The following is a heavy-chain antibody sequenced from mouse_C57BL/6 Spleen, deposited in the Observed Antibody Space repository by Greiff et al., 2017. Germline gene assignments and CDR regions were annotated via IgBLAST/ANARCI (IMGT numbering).Heavy chain of an antibody. CDR2: ILPKRGST. D-gene: IGHD1-1*01. Sequence: VQLQQPGAELVKPGASVKLSCKASGYTFTSYWMHWVKQRPGQGLEWIGMILPKRGSTNYNEKFKSKATLTVDKSSSTAYMQLSSLTSEDSSVDYCARWGGSMSYYFDYWGQGTTLTVSS. CDR3: ARWGGSMSYYFDY. J-gene: IGHJ2*01. CDR1: GYTFTSYW. V-gene: IGHV1-64*01.